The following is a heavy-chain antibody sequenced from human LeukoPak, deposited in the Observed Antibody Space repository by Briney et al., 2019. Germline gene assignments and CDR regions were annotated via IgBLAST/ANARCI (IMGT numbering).Heavy chain of an antibody. CDR3: ANPTTRAADY. CDR2: IRHDGSNK. Sequence: GGPLRLSCAASGFTFSSYGMHWVRQAPGKGLEWVAFIRHDGSNKYYADSVKGRFTISRDNSKNTLYLQMNSLRAEDTAVYYCANPTTRAADYWGQGTLVTVSS. D-gene: IGHD6-25*01. CDR1: GFTFSSYG. V-gene: IGHV3-30*02. J-gene: IGHJ4*02.